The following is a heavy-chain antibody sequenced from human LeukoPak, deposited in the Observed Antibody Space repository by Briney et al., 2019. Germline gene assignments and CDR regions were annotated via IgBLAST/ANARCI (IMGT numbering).Heavy chain of an antibody. D-gene: IGHD3-10*01. Sequence: GGSLRLSCAASGFTFSTYGMHWVRQAPGKGLEWVAVISYDGSNKFYADSVKGRFTISRDNSKNTLYLQMNSLRAEDTAVYYCAKGPSYYGSGSYPFIWGQGTMVTVSS. CDR1: GFTFSTYG. J-gene: IGHJ3*02. CDR3: AKGPSYYGSGSYPFI. V-gene: IGHV3-30*18. CDR2: ISYDGSNK.